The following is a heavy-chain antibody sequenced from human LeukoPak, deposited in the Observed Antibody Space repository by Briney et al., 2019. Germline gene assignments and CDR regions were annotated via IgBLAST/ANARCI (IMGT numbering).Heavy chain of an antibody. Sequence: GGSQRLSCAASGFLFSSYSMNWVRQAPGKGLEWVSSISSSSSYIYYAESVKGRFTISRDNAKHSLYLQMNSLRAEDTAVYYCARGPTVTYFDYWGQGTLVTVSS. CDR3: ARGPTVTYFDY. V-gene: IGHV3-21*01. CDR2: ISSSSSYI. CDR1: GFLFSSYS. D-gene: IGHD4-11*01. J-gene: IGHJ4*02.